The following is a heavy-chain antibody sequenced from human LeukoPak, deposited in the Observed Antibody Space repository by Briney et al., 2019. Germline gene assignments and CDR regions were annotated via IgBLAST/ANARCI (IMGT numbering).Heavy chain of an antibody. V-gene: IGHV4-39*02. J-gene: IGHJ4*02. D-gene: IGHD2-21*01. Sequence: SETLSLTCTVSGGSLSSTSYYWGCIRQPPGKGLEWIGSIYYSGSTYYNPSLKSRVTISLDTSKNQFSLKLSSVTATDTAVYYCAREGYSGSDFDSWGQGTLVTVSS. CDR3: AREGYSGSDFDS. CDR2: IYYSGST. CDR1: GGSLSSTSYY.